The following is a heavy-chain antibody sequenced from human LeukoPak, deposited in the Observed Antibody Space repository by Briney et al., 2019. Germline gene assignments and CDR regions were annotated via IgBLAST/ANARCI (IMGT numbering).Heavy chain of an antibody. V-gene: IGHV4-59*01. CDR3: ARDECGGDCHSYAIDV. CDR2: IYYSGST. J-gene: IGHJ6*02. D-gene: IGHD2-21*02. CDR1: GGSISGYY. Sequence: SETLSLTCTVSGGSISGYYWSWIRQPPGKGLEWIGYIYYSGSTNYNPSLKSRVTISVDTSQKKFSLKLRSVTAADTAVYYCARDECGGDCHSYAIDVWGRGTTVTVSS.